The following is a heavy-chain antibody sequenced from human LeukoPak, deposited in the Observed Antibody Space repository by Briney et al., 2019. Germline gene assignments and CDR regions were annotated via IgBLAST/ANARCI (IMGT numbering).Heavy chain of an antibody. Sequence: GGSLRLSCAASGFTFSSYGMSWVRQAPGKGLEWDSAISGSGGSTYYADSVKGRFTISRDNSKNTLYLQMNSLRAEDTAVYYCAKAGNWNTRGYYYYMDVWGKGTTVTVSS. J-gene: IGHJ6*03. CDR1: GFTFSSYG. CDR3: AKAGNWNTRGYYYYMDV. V-gene: IGHV3-23*01. D-gene: IGHD1/OR15-1a*01. CDR2: ISGSGGST.